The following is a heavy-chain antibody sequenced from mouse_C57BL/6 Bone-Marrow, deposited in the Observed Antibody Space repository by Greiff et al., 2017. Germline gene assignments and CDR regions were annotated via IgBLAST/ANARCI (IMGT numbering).Heavy chain of an antibody. V-gene: IGHV5-6*02. CDR3: ARHPLLPYYFDY. J-gene: IGHJ2*01. Sequence: EVKLVESAGDLVKPGGSLKLSCAASGFTFSSYGMSWVRQTPDKRLEWVATISSGGSYTYYPDSVKGRFTISRDNAKNTLYLQMSSLKSEDTAMYYCARHPLLPYYFDYWGQGTTLTVSS. D-gene: IGHD1-1*01. CDR1: GFTFSSYG. CDR2: ISSGGSYT.